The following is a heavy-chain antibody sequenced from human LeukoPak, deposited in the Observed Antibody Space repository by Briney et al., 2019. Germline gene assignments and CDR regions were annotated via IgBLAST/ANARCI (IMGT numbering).Heavy chain of an antibody. J-gene: IGHJ4*02. V-gene: IGHV3-33*01. CDR1: GLSFRNYG. Sequence: PGGTLRLSCAASGLSFRNYGMHWVRQAPGKGREGVAVIWYDGSNKYYVDAVRGRFTYSRDNAKNTLYLQMNSVRAEDTSVYYCATDRNSGKYYDYWGQGTLVSVSS. D-gene: IGHD1-26*01. CDR2: IWYDGSNK. CDR3: ATDRNSGKYYDY.